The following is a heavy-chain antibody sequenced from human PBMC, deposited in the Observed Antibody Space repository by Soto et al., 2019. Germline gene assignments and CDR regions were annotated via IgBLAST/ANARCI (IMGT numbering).Heavy chain of an antibody. D-gene: IGHD2-15*01. V-gene: IGHV4-30-2*01. CDR1: VCPISIGGYT. J-gene: IGHJ3*02. CDR2: IYHSGST. CDR3: ARGVLGYCSGGSCYPRVAFDI. Sequence: PSETLSHTCDFSVCPISIGGYTRSWTQQPPGKGLEWIGYIYHSGSTYYNPSLKSRVTISVDRSKNQFSLKLSSVTAADTAVYYCARGVLGYCSGGSCYPRVAFDIWGQGTMVT.